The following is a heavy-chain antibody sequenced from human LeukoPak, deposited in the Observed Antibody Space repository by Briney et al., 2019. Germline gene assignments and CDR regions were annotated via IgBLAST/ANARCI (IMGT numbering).Heavy chain of an antibody. V-gene: IGHV4-34*01. CDR2: INHSGST. Sequence: PSETLSLTCAVYGGSFSGYHWSWIRQPPGKGLEWIGEINHSGSTNYNPSLKSRVTISVDTSKNQFSLKLSSVTAADTAVYYCARGSDRFWSGFPRGYYYMDVWGKGTTVTVSS. CDR1: GGSFSGYH. CDR3: ARGSDRFWSGFPRGYYYMDV. J-gene: IGHJ6*03. D-gene: IGHD3-3*01.